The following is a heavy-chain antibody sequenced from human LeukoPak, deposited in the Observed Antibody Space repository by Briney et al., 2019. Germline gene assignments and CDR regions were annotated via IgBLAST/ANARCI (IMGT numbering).Heavy chain of an antibody. V-gene: IGHV3-21*01. CDR1: GFTFSSYS. CDR3: ARDSRSEYYYGSGSSDWFDP. Sequence: GGSLRLSCAASGFTFSSYSMNWVRQAPGKGLEWVSSISSSSSYIYYADSVKSRFTISGENAKNSLYLQMNSLRAEDTAVYYCARDSRSEYYYGSGSSDWFDPWGQGTLVTVSS. D-gene: IGHD3-10*01. J-gene: IGHJ5*02. CDR2: ISSSSSYI.